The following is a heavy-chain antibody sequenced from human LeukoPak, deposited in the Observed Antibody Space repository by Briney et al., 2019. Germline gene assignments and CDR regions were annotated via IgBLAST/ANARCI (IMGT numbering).Heavy chain of an antibody. CDR2: IKSKTDGGTT. CDR1: GFTFSNAW. J-gene: IGHJ1*01. CDR3: TTGEPGVFGFQH. V-gene: IGHV3-15*01. D-gene: IGHD1-26*01. Sequence: GGSLRLSCAASGFTFSNAWMSWVRQAPGKGLEWVGRIKSKTDGGTTDYAAPVKGRFTISRDDSENTLYLQMNSLKTEDTAVYYCTTGEPGVFGFQHWGQGTLVTVSS.